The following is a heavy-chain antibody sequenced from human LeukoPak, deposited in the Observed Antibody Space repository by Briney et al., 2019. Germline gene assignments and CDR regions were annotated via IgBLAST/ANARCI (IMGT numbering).Heavy chain of an antibody. J-gene: IGHJ5*02. Sequence: GGSLRLSCAASGFTFSSYEMNWVRQAPGKGLEWVSYISSSGSTIYYADSVKGRFTISRDNAKNSLYLQMNSLRAEDTAVYYCARDGVDTAMRFDPWGQGTLVTVSS. D-gene: IGHD5-18*01. CDR1: GFTFSSYE. V-gene: IGHV3-48*03. CDR3: ARDGVDTAMRFDP. CDR2: ISSSGSTI.